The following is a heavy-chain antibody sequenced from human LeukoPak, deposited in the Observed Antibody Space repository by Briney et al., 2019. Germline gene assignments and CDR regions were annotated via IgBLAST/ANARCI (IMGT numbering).Heavy chain of an antibody. V-gene: IGHV3-23*01. CDR3: AKAYDFWSGPPGDY. Sequence: GGSLRLSCAASGFTFSSYAMSWVRQAPGKGLEWVSAISGSGGSTYYADSVKGRFTISRDNSKNTLYLQMNSLRAEDTAVYYCAKAYDFWSGPPGDYWGQGALVTVSS. CDR2: ISGSGGST. J-gene: IGHJ4*02. D-gene: IGHD3-3*01. CDR1: GFTFSSYA.